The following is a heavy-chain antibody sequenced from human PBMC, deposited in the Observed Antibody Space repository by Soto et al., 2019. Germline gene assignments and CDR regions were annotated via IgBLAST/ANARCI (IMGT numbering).Heavy chain of an antibody. Sequence: GGSLRLSCAASGFTFSSYSMNWVRQAPGKGLEWVSYISTSSSTIYYADSVKGRFTISRDNAKNSLYLQMNSLRAEDTAVYYCARYLPIAAGVRTGYLGQGTLLTVSS. CDR3: ARYLPIAAGVRTGY. J-gene: IGHJ1*01. D-gene: IGHD6-13*01. CDR1: GFTFSSYS. V-gene: IGHV3-48*01. CDR2: ISTSSSTI.